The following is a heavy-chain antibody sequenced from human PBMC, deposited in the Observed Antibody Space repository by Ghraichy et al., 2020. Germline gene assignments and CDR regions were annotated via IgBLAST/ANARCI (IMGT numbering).Heavy chain of an antibody. CDR3: ARGGSGWYGAEDY. J-gene: IGHJ4*02. CDR2: INAGNGNT. D-gene: IGHD6-19*01. CDR1: GYTCRREA. V-gene: IGHV1-3*01. Sequence: ASVKGSCKASGYTCRREAMHWVRQAPGQRLEWMGWINAGNGNTKYSQKFQGRVTITRDTSASTAYMELSSLRSEDTAVYYCARGGSGWYGAEDYWGQGTLVTLSS.